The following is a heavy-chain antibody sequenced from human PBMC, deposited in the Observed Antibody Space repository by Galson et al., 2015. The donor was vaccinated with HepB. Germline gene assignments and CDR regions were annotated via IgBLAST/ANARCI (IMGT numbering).Heavy chain of an antibody. CDR2: ISGNSGEL. V-gene: IGHV3-9*01. CDR3: AKLVWEDDGFDV. Sequence: SLRLSCAASGFSFDDYAMHWVRHAPGKGPEWVSGISGNSGELGYADSVKGRFIISRDNTKNSLYLQMNSLRTEDTALYYCAKLVWEDDGFDVWGQGNMVTVS. CDR1: GFSFDDYA. J-gene: IGHJ3*01. D-gene: IGHD3-16*01.